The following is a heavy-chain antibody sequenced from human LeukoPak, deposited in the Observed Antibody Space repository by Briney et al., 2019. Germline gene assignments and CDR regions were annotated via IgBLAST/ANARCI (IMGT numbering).Heavy chain of an antibody. CDR3: ARGVVAAPQTFDY. Sequence: SETLSLTCTVSGGSISSYYWSWIRQPPGKGLEWIGYIHYSGSTSYNPSLRSRVTISVDTSKNQFSLKLSSVTAADTAVYYCARGVVAAPQTFDYWGQGTLVTVSS. CDR2: IHYSGST. CDR1: GGSISSYY. V-gene: IGHV4-59*01. D-gene: IGHD2-15*01. J-gene: IGHJ4*02.